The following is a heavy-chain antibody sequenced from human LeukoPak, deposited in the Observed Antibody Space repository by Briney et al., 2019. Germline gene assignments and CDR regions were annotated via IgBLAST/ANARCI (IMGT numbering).Heavy chain of an antibody. Sequence: PSETLSLTCTVSGGYISSYYWSWIRRPPGKGLEWIGYFYYSGSTNYDPSLKSRVTISVDTSKNQFSLKLTSVTAADTAVYYCARVSRDGYNYWGYFDYWGQGTLVTVSS. CDR1: GGYISSYY. D-gene: IGHD5-24*01. CDR3: ARVSRDGYNYWGYFDY. CDR2: FYYSGST. J-gene: IGHJ4*02. V-gene: IGHV4-59*01.